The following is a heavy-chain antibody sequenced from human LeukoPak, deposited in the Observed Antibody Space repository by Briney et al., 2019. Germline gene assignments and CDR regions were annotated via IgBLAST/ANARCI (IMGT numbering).Heavy chain of an antibody. D-gene: IGHD4-17*01. CDR1: GYTFTSYA. J-gene: IGHJ4*02. CDR3: ASSNGDYEGTYAFDY. V-gene: IGHV1-3*01. Sequence: GASVKVSCKASGYTFTSYAMHWVRQAPGQRLEWMGWINAGNGNTKYSQKFQGRVTITRDTSASTAYMELSSLRSEDTAVYYCASSNGDYEGTYAFDYWGQGTLVTVSS. CDR2: INAGNGNT.